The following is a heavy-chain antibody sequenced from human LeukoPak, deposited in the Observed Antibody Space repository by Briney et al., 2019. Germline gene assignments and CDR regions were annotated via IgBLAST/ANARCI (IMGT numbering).Heavy chain of an antibody. V-gene: IGHV4-59*01. Sequence: PSETLSLTCTVSGGSISSYYWSWIRQPPGKGLEWIGYIYYSGSTNYNPSLKSRVTISVDTSKNQFSLKLSSVTAAGTAVYYCAGVSGSGIHYWGQGTQVTVSS. CDR2: IYYSGST. D-gene: IGHD3-10*01. CDR1: GGSISSYY. CDR3: AGVSGSGIHY. J-gene: IGHJ4*02.